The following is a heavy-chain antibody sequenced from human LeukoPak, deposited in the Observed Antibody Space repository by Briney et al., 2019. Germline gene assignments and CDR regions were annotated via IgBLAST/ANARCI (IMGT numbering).Heavy chain of an antibody. V-gene: IGHV3-74*01. Sequence: PGGSLRLSCGVSGFTIISFWMHCVSQVPGEGLVWVARMNSAGTTINYADYVKGRFTISRDNVRNTLHLQINNLSLEDTAVSFCIREVKLWGSASLLLWGRGTLVTVS. CDR3: IREVKLWGSASLLL. J-gene: IGHJ4*01. D-gene: IGHD3-10*01. CDR1: GFTIISFW. CDR2: MNSAGTTI.